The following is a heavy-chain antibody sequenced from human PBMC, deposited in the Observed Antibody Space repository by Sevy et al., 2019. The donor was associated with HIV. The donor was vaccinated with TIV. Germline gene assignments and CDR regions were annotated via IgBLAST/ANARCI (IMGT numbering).Heavy chain of an antibody. CDR1: GYTFTGYY. Sequence: ASVKVSCKASGYTFTGYYMHWVRQAPGQGLEWMGWINPNSGGTNYAQKFQGRVTMTRDTSISTAYMELSRLRSDDTAVYYCARSISAYCSGGSCGSAFDYWGQGTLVTVSS. D-gene: IGHD2-15*01. CDR2: INPNSGGT. V-gene: IGHV1-2*02. CDR3: ARSISAYCSGGSCGSAFDY. J-gene: IGHJ4*02.